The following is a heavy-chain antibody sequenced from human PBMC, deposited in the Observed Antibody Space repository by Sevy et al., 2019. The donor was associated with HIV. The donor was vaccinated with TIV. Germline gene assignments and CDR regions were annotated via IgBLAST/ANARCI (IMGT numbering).Heavy chain of an antibody. CDR1: AGSLTSEAYY. CDR2: IYHSGTT. J-gene: IGHJ4*02. V-gene: IGHV4-31*03. D-gene: IGHD3-22*01. Sequence: SETLSLTCSVSAGSLTSEAYYWSWIRQHPGKGLEWIGYIYHSGTTYYNPSLKSRVTVSIDTSKEYFSLNLSSVTAADTAVYYCVSHYDTSGYYFDYWGQGTLVTVSS. CDR3: VSHYDTSGYYFDY.